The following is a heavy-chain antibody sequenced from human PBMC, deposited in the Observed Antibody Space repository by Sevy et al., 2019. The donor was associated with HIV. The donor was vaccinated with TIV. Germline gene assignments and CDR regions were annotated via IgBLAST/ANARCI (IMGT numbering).Heavy chain of an antibody. CDR1: GYTFDNYD. J-gene: IGHJ2*01. V-gene: IGHV1-8*01. Sequence: ASVKVSCQASGYTFDNYDINWVRQATGQGLEWMGWMNPNSGNTGYGEKFQGRVTMSRVSSIRTAYMELNGLTSEDTAVYYCTRGLSFTYAKRGDWLNWYFDVWGRGTLVTVSS. CDR3: TRGLSFTYAKRGDWLNWYFDV. D-gene: IGHD2-21*02. CDR2: MNPNSGNT.